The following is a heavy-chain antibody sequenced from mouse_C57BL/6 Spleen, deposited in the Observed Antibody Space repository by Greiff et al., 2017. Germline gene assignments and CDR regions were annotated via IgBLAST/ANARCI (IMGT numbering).Heavy chain of an antibody. CDR1: GFNIKDDY. J-gene: IGHJ2*01. V-gene: IGHV14-4*01. CDR2: IDPENGDT. CDR3: TPGDGYYVGY. Sequence: VQLKESGAELVRPGASVKLSCTASGFNIKDDYMHWVKQRPEQGLEWIGWIDPENGDTEYASKFQGKATITADTSSNTAYLQLSSLTSEDTAVYYCTPGDGYYVGYWGQGTTLTVSS. D-gene: IGHD2-3*01.